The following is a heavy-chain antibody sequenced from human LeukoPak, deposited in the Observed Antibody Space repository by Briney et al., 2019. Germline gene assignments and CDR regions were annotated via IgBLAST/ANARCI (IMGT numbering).Heavy chain of an antibody. Sequence: GGSLRLSCAVSGFTFSSYWMTWVRQAPGKGLEWVANIKYDGSEKYYVDSVKGRFTISRDNAKNSLYLQMNSLRAEDTAVYYCARIMTTVTTVEYWGQGTLVTVSS. CDR3: ARIMTTVTTVEY. CDR2: IKYDGSEK. V-gene: IGHV3-7*01. J-gene: IGHJ4*02. CDR1: GFTFSSYW. D-gene: IGHD4-17*01.